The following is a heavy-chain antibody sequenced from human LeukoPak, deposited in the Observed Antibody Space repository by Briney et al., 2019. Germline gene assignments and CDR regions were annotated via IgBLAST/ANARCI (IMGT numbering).Heavy chain of an antibody. D-gene: IGHD5-24*01. V-gene: IGHV4-59*08. CDR3: ARGARAGYNLEPFDY. J-gene: IGHJ4*02. CDR2: IYYSGST. Sequence: PSETLSLTCTVSGGSMSSYYWSWIRQPPGKGLEWSGYIYYSGSTKYNPSLKSRVTISVDTSKNQFSLKLSSVTAADTAVYYCARGARAGYNLEPFDYWGQGTLVTVSS. CDR1: GGSMSSYY.